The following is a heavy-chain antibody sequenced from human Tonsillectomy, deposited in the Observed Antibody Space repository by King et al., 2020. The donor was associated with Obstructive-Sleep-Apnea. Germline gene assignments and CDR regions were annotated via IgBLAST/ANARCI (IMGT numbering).Heavy chain of an antibody. CDR2: ITWTGGYI. J-gene: IGHJ4*02. CDR1: GFTFDDYA. D-gene: IGHD3-22*01. CDR3: AKDIGAMIVVEIDH. V-gene: IGHV3-9*01. Sequence: EVQLVESGGGLVQPGKSLRLSCAASGFTFDDYAMHWVRQPPGKGLEWVSGITWTGGYIAYADSVKGRFTISRDNAKNSLYLQMNSLRAEDTAFYYCAKDIGAMIVVEIDHWGQGTLVTVSS.